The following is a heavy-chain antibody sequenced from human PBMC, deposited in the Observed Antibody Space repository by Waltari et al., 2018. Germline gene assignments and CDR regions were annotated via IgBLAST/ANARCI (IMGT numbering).Heavy chain of an antibody. Sequence: QLQLVQSGAEVKKPGSSVKVSCKASGGTFSSYSIRWVRPPPGQGLEWMGGIIPIFGTANDAQKFQGRVTITTDESTGTAYMELSSLRSEDTAVYYCAVSSGSYYYYYGMDVWGQGTTVTVSS. CDR2: IIPIFGTA. J-gene: IGHJ6*02. D-gene: IGHD1-26*01. CDR1: GGTFSSYS. CDR3: AVSSGSYYYYYGMDV. V-gene: IGHV1-69*05.